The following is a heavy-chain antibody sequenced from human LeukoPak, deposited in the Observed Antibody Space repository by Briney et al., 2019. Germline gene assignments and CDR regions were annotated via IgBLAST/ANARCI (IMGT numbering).Heavy chain of an antibody. CDR1: GGSISSSSYY. Sequence: SETLSLTCTVSGGSISSSSYYWGWIRRPPGKGLEWIGSIYYSGSTYYNPSLKSRVTISVDTSKNQFSLKLSSVTAADTAVYYCAGRPYYDILTGPDGAFDIWGQGTMVTVSS. D-gene: IGHD3-9*01. CDR3: AGRPYYDILTGPDGAFDI. J-gene: IGHJ3*02. V-gene: IGHV4-39*01. CDR2: IYYSGST.